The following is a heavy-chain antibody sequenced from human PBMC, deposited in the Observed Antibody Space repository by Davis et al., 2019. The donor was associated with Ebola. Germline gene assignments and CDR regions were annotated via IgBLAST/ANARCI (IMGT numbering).Heavy chain of an antibody. CDR3: AKFPSATVI. CDR2: IRYDGTNK. CDR1: GFKFRSYG. D-gene: IGHD5-18*01. V-gene: IGHV3-30*02. J-gene: IGHJ4*02. Sequence: GESLEISCAASGFKFRSYGMHWVRQAPGKGLEWVAFIRYDGTNKNYADSVKGRFTISRDNSKNTLYLQMNSLRGEDTAVYYCAKFPSATVIWGQGTLVTVSS.